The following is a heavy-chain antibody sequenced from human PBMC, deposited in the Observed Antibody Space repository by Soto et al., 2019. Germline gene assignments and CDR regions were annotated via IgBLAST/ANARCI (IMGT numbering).Heavy chain of an antibody. J-gene: IGHJ6*02. Sequence: GGSLRLSCAASGFTFSSYSMNWVRQAPGKGLEWVSSISSSYIYYADSVKGRFTISRDNAKNSLYLQMNSLRAEDTAVYYCARDGLVAGYYYYYYGMDVWGQGTTVTVSS. CDR3: ARDGLVAGYYYYYYGMDV. D-gene: IGHD6-19*01. CDR2: ISSSYI. CDR1: GFTFSSYS. V-gene: IGHV3-21*01.